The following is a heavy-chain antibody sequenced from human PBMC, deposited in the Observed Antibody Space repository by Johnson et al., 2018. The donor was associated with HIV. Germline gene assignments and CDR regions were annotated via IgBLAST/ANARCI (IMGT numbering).Heavy chain of an antibody. CDR1: GFTFRSYW. V-gene: IGHV3-7*01. J-gene: IGHJ3*02. CDR3: AKRIHIKEDSAFDI. D-gene: IGHD2-21*01. Sequence: MQLVESGGGLVQPGGSLRLSCVVSGFTFRSYWMTWVRQAPGKGLEWVANIKQDGSEKYYVDSVKGRFTISRDNAKNSLYLQMNGLRAEDTAVYYCAKRIHIKEDSAFDIWGQGTMVTVSS. CDR2: IKQDGSEK.